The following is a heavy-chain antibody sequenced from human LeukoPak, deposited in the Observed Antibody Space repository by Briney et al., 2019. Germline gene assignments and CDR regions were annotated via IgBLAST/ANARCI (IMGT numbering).Heavy chain of an antibody. CDR3: AKKEGDTYASWYMDA. Sequence: GASVKVSCKTSGFTFSGYYIHWMRQAPGQGLEWMGWINPDSGGTNYAQTFQGRVTMSRDTSIRTAYMELSSLRSDDTAVYYCAKKEGDTYASWYMDAWGKGTTVTVSS. CDR2: INPDSGGT. D-gene: IGHD2-21*02. V-gene: IGHV1-2*02. CDR1: GFTFSGYY. J-gene: IGHJ6*03.